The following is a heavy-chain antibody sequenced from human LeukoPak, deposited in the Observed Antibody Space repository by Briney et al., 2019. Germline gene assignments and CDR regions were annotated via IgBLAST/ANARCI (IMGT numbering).Heavy chain of an antibody. J-gene: IGHJ4*02. V-gene: IGHV3-21*01. Sequence: KAGGSLRLSCAASGFTFSSYSMTWVRQAPGKGLEWVSSISSSSSYIYYADSVRGRFTISRDNAKNSLYLQMNSLRAEDTAVYYCARHGGIVGATVDFDYWGQGTLVTVSS. CDR2: ISSSSSYI. D-gene: IGHD1-26*01. CDR1: GFTFSSYS. CDR3: ARHGGIVGATVDFDY.